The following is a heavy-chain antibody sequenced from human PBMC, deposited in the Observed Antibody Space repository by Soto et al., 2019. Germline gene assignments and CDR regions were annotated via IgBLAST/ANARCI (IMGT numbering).Heavy chain of an antibody. J-gene: IGHJ6*02. Sequence: ASVKVSCKASGYTFTSYGISWVRQAPGQGLEWMGWISAYNGNTNYAQKLQGRVTMTTDTSTSTAYMELRGLRSDDTAVYYCARFQGSSWGYYYYYGMDVWGQGTTVTVSS. CDR2: ISAYNGNT. D-gene: IGHD6-13*01. V-gene: IGHV1-18*01. CDR3: ARFQGSSWGYYYYYGMDV. CDR1: GYTFTSYG.